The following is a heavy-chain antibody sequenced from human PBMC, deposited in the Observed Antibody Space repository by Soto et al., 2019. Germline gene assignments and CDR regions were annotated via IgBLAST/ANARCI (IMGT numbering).Heavy chain of an antibody. CDR1: GFSLSNPRMS. Sequence: QVTLKESGPVLVKPTETLTLTCTFSGFSLSNPRMSVSWIRQPPGKALEWLAHISSSDEKAYSTSLRSSLTISKDTSKSQVVLTMTNIDPVDTATYYCARVLYYGMDVWGQGTTVTVSS. CDR3: ARVLYYGMDV. J-gene: IGHJ6*02. CDR2: ISSSDEK. V-gene: IGHV2-26*01.